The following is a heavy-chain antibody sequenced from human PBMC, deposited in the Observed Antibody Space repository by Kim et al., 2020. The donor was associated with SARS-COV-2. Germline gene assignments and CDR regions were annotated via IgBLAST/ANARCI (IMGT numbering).Heavy chain of an antibody. J-gene: IGHJ4*01. CDR3: ARGAGYYSSGRSTPFD. CDR1: GFTFSNYA. Sequence: GGSLRLSCAASGFTFSNYAMNWVRQAPGKGLEWVSGVSGNGGSTYYTDSVKGRFTIHRDNSRNTLYLEMNSLRVEDTAVYYCARGAGYYSSGRSTPFD. V-gene: IGHV3-23*01. CDR2: VSGNGGST. D-gene: IGHD3-10*01.